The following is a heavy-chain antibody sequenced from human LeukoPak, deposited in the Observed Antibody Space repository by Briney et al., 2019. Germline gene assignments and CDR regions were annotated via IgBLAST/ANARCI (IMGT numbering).Heavy chain of an antibody. J-gene: IGHJ4*02. Sequence: PSETLSLTCAVSGGSISSGGYSWSWIRQPPGKGLEWIGYIYHSGSTYYNPSLKSRVTISVDRSKNQFSLKLSSATAADTAVYYCARGRSSGYLFDYWGQGTLVTVSS. V-gene: IGHV4-30-2*01. CDR2: IYHSGST. D-gene: IGHD3-22*01. CDR3: ARGRSSGYLFDY. CDR1: GGSISSGGYS.